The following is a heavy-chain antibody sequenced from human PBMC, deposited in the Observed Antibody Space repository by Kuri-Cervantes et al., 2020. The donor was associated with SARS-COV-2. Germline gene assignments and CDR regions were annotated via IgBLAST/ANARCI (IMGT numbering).Heavy chain of an antibody. D-gene: IGHD3-22*01. V-gene: IGHV3-23*01. J-gene: IGHJ6*02. CDR2: ISGNGDTT. CDR3: ARDPYYYDSTVLDV. Sequence: GGSLRLSCAASGFTFSNYAINWVRQGPGKGLEWVSEISGNGDTTFYADSVKGRFTISRDNSKNTLYLQMNSLRAEDTAVYYCARDPYYYDSTVLDVWGQGTTVTVSS. CDR1: GFTFSNYA.